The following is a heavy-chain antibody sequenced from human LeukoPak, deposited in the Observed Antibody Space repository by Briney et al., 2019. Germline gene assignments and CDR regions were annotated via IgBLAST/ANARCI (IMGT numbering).Heavy chain of an antibody. D-gene: IGHD3-3*01. CDR2: ISYSGST. J-gene: IGHJ4*02. Sequence: SETLSLTCTVSGGSISSSSYYWGWIRQPPGKGLEWIGIISYSGSTYYNPSLKSRVRISVDTSKNQFSLKLSSVTAADTAVYYCARDLGDYWSGFRSYFFDYWGQGTLVTVSS. CDR3: ARDLGDYWSGFRSYFFDY. CDR1: GGSISSSSYY. V-gene: IGHV4-39*07.